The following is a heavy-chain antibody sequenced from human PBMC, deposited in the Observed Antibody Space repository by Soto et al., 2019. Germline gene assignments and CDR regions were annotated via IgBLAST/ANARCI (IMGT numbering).Heavy chain of an antibody. CDR2: ISYDGSNK. V-gene: IGHV3-30*03. D-gene: IGHD6-19*01. CDR3: ARYTSAALFDS. Sequence: PGGSLRLSCAASGFTFRTHGIHWVRQAPGKGLEWVALISYDGSNKYYGDSVKGRFTISRDNSENTLYLQMNSLRAEDTAVYYCARYTSAALFDSWGQGTLVTVS. CDR1: GFTFRTHG. J-gene: IGHJ4*02.